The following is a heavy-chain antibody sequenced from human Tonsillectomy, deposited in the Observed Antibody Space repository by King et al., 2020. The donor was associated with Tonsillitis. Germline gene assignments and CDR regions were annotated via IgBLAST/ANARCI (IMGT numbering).Heavy chain of an antibody. CDR2: IYHSGST. J-gene: IGHJ4*02. CDR1: GGSISSYY. CDR3: ARGVNDYVWGSYCYDY. D-gene: IGHD3-16*02. Sequence: QLQESGPGLVKPSETLSLTCTVSGGSISSYYWSWIRQPPGKGLEWVGYIYHSGSTSYNPSLKSRVTISVDTSKNQFSLKLSSVSAADTAVYYCARGVNDYVWGSYCYDYWGQGTLVTVSS. V-gene: IGHV4-59*01.